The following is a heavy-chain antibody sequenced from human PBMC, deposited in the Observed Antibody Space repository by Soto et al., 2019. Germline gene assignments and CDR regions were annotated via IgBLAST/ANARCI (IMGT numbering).Heavy chain of an antibody. Sequence: QVQLVQSGAEVKKPGSSLKVSCETSGGTPTIYTITWVRQAPGQGLQWMGRIVPTLRLTNYAQDFQGRLTLTADTSTSTAHMELSSLTSEDTAVYYCATEKYGAGRVGVDTWGQGTLVTVSS. CDR3: ATEKYGAGRVGVDT. D-gene: IGHD1-26*01. CDR1: GGTPTIYT. J-gene: IGHJ5*02. CDR2: IVPTLRLT. V-gene: IGHV1-69*08.